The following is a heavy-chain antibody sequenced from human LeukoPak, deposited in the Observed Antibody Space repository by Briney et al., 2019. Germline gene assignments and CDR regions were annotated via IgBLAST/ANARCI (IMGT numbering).Heavy chain of an antibody. D-gene: IGHD6-19*01. CDR3: ARDGWYSSGWNAFDI. CDR1: GFTFSTYS. J-gene: IGHJ3*02. V-gene: IGHV3-21*01. Sequence: GGSLRLSGAASGFTFSTYSMHWVRQAPGTGLEWGSSISSSRSYVYYADSVKGRFTISRDNAKNSLYLQMNSLRAEDTAVYYCARDGWYSSGWNAFDIWGQGTMVTVSS. CDR2: ISSSRSYV.